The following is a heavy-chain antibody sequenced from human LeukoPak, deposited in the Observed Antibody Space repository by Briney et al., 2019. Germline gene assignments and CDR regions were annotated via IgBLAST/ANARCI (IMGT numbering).Heavy chain of an antibody. CDR2: IYYSGST. Sequence: SETLSLTCTVSGGSIISNSHYWGWIRQPPGKGLEWIGSIYYSGSTNYNPSLKSRVPISVDTSKNQFSLKLSSVTAADTAVYYCARGPNYAFDIWGQGTMVTVSS. CDR3: ARGPNYAFDI. J-gene: IGHJ3*02. D-gene: IGHD5-24*01. V-gene: IGHV4-39*07. CDR1: GGSIISNSHY.